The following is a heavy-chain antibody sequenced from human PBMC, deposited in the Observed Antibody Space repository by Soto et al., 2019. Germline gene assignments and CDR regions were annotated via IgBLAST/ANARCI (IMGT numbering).Heavy chain of an antibody. J-gene: IGHJ4*02. V-gene: IGHV3-21*01. Sequence: GGSLRLSCAASGFTFSSDSMNWVRQAPGKGLEWVSSISSSSSYIYYADSVKGRSTISRHNAKNSLYLQMNSLRAEDTAVYYCARNTDILTGYYFDHWGQGT. CDR3: ARNTDILTGYYFDH. D-gene: IGHD3-9*01. CDR1: GFTFSSDS. CDR2: ISSSSSYI.